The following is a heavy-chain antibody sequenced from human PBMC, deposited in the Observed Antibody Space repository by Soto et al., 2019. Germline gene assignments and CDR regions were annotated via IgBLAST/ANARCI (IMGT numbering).Heavy chain of an antibody. D-gene: IGHD6-19*01. Sequence: GGSLRLSCTASGFTFGDYAMSWFRQAPWKGLEWVGFIRSKAYGGTTEYAASVKGRFTISRDDSKSIAYLQMNSLKTEDTAVYYCTRVHFTWLVTHGYYFDYWGQGTLVTVSS. J-gene: IGHJ4*02. CDR1: GFTFGDYA. V-gene: IGHV3-49*03. CDR2: IRSKAYGGTT. CDR3: TRVHFTWLVTHGYYFDY.